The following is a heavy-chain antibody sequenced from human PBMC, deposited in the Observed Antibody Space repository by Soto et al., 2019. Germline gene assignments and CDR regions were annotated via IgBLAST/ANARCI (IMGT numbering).Heavy chain of an antibody. Sequence: PGGSLRLSCAASGFTFSDHYMDWVRQAPGKGLEWVGRTRNKANSYTTEYGASVKGRFTISRDDSKNSLYLQMNSLKTADTAVYYCARVSLGYCSGGSGYSGGPLDYWGQGTLVTVSS. CDR2: TRNKANSYTT. V-gene: IGHV3-72*01. D-gene: IGHD2-15*01. J-gene: IGHJ4*02. CDR1: GFTFSDHY. CDR3: ARVSLGYCSGGSGYSGGPLDY.